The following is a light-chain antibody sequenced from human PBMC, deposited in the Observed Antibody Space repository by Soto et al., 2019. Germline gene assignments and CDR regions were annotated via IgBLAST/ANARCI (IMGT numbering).Light chain of an antibody. Sequence: EIVLTQSPATLSLSPWERATLSCRASQSVSSYLAWYQQKPGQAPRLLIYDASNRATGIPARFSGSGSGTDFTLTISSLEPEDFAVYYCQQYNNWPINFGQGTRLEIK. CDR2: DAS. CDR1: QSVSSY. V-gene: IGKV3-11*01. CDR3: QQYNNWPIN. J-gene: IGKJ5*01.